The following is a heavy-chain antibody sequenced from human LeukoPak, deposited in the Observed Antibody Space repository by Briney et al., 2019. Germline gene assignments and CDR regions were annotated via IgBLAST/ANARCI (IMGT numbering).Heavy chain of an antibody. V-gene: IGHV5-51*01. Sequence: GESLKISCKGSGYSFTSYWIGWVRQMPGKGLEWMGIIYPGDSDTRYSPSFQGQVTISADKSISTAYLQWSSLKASDTAMYYCARRAFLHCSGGSCYGGYSDYWGQGTLVTVSS. CDR3: ARRAFLHCSGGSCYGGYSDY. CDR1: GYSFTSYW. CDR2: IYPGDSDT. D-gene: IGHD2-15*01. J-gene: IGHJ4*02.